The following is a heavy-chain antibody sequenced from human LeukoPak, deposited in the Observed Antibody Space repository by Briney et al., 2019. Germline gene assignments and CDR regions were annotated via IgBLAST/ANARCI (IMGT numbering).Heavy chain of an antibody. D-gene: IGHD3-16*01. Sequence: PSETLSLTCTVSGDSMSTSYWSWIRQPLGKGLEWIGYFYHSGTDYNPSLKSRVTISGDMSNNQFSLKLSFVTAADTAIYYCARGWRGDHFDYWGQGTLVSVSS. CDR1: GDSMSTSY. CDR2: FYHSGT. J-gene: IGHJ4*02. V-gene: IGHV4-59*01. CDR3: ARGWRGDHFDY.